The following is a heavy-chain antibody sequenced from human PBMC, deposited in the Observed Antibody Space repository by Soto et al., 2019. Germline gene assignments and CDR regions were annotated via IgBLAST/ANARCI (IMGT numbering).Heavy chain of an antibody. CDR2: INAGNGNT. V-gene: IGHV1-3*01. CDR1: GYTFTSYA. D-gene: IGHD2-15*01. J-gene: IGHJ4*02. Sequence: ASVKVSCKASGYTFTSYAMHWVRQAPGQRLEWMGWINAGNGNTKYSQKFQGRVTITRDTSASTAYMELSSLRSEDTAVYYCATAIGYCSGGSCYAGYFDYWGQGTLVTVSS. CDR3: ATAIGYCSGGSCYAGYFDY.